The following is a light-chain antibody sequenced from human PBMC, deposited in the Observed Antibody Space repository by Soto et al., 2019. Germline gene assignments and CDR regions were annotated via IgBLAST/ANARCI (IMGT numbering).Light chain of an antibody. V-gene: IGLV7-46*01. CDR2: ETS. Sequence: QAVVTQEPSLTVSPGGTVTLTCGSSTGAVTSGHYPYWFQQKPGQAPRTLIFETSNKHSWTPARFSGSLLGGKAALTLSGAQPEDEAEYYCLLSYNNSRRVFGGGTKVTVL. J-gene: IGLJ3*02. CDR1: TGAVTSGHY. CDR3: LLSYNNSRRV.